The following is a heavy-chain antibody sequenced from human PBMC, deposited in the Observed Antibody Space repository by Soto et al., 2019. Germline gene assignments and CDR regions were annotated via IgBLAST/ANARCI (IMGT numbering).Heavy chain of an antibody. CDR1: GFNFSDQY. J-gene: IGHJ4*02. CDR3: ARAGSSGWWRDY. D-gene: IGHD6-19*01. CDR2: IRNKANSYTT. V-gene: IGHV3-72*01. Sequence: EVQLVESGGGLVQPGGSLRISCAASGFNFSDQYMDWVRQAPGKGLEWVGRIRNKANSYTTEYAASVKVRFTISRDDSKNSLYRQLNSLQTEETAVYYCARAGSSGWWRDYWGQGTLGTVSS.